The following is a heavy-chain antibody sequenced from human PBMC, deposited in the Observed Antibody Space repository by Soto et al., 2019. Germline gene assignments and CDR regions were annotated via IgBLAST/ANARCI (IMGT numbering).Heavy chain of an antibody. CDR1: GYTFTSYG. CDR2: ISAYNGNT. Sequence: ASVKVSCKASGYTFTSYGISWVRQAPGQGLEWMGWISAYNGNTNYAQKLQGRVTMTTDTSTSTAYMELRSLRSDDTAVYYCARVVFHKYSSGWYDDYFDYWGQGTLVTVSS. D-gene: IGHD6-19*01. V-gene: IGHV1-18*01. J-gene: IGHJ4*02. CDR3: ARVVFHKYSSGWYDDYFDY.